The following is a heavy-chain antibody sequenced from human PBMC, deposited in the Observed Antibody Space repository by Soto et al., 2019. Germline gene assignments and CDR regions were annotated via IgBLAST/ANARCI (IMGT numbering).Heavy chain of an antibody. CDR1: GFTFSAYG. D-gene: IGHD1-26*01. Sequence: GGFLRLSCAASGFTFSAYGMHWVRQAPGKGLEWLAVLSYHLSSEFYADAVKGRFTISRDNSKNTLYLQMNSLRPEDTAVYYCAKELDRYSAAWFDIDDWGQGTLVTVSS. CDR2: LSYHLSSE. J-gene: IGHJ4*02. CDR3: AKELDRYSAAWFDIDD. V-gene: IGHV3-30*18.